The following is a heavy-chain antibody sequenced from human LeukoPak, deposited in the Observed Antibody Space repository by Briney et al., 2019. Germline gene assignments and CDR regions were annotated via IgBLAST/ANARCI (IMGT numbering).Heavy chain of an antibody. CDR1: GFTFSSYA. J-gene: IGHJ4*02. Sequence: PGGSLRLSCAASGFTFSSYAMSWVRQAPGKGLGWVSAISGSGGSTYYADSVKGRFTISRDNSKNTLYLQMNSLRAEDTAVYYCARMVYYDYFVDWGQGTLVTVSS. V-gene: IGHV3-23*01. CDR3: ARMVYYDYFVD. D-gene: IGHD3-3*01. CDR2: ISGSGGST.